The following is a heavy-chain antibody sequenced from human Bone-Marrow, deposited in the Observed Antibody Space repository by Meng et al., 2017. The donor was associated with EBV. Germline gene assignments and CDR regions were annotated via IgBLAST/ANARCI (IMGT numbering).Heavy chain of an antibody. D-gene: IGHD5-24*01. CDR2: VTPVFDTV. J-gene: IGHJ4*02. Sequence: QVQQVRSGAELKKPGYSVKVSCKASGYTFSSYPISWVRQAPGQGLEWMGGVTPVFDTVNYAQKFQGRLTVTADKSTNTVYMELSGLRSEDTTVYYCAREQGVHGYPHPYFDYWGQGTLVTVSS. CDR1: GYTFSSYP. V-gene: IGHV1-69*06. CDR3: AREQGVHGYPHPYFDY.